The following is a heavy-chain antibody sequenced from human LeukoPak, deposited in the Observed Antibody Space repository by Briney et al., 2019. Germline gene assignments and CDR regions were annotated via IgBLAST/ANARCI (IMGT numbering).Heavy chain of an antibody. D-gene: IGHD3-3*01. CDR2: IKHDGSEK. CDR3: TTDRGWRTSGYYLYYFEY. Sequence: GGSLRLSCVASGFTFSIYTMSWVRQAPGKGLEWVASIKHDGSEKYYVDSVRGRFTISRDNTMNSLYLQMSSLRAEDTAVYYCTTDRGWRTSGYYLYYFEYWGQGTLVTYSS. V-gene: IGHV3-7*01. J-gene: IGHJ4*02. CDR1: GFTFSIYT.